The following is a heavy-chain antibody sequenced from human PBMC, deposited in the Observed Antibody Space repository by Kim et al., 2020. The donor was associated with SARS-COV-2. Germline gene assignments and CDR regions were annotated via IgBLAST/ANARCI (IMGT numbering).Heavy chain of an antibody. V-gene: IGHV3-72*01. J-gene: IGHJ4*01. CDR3: VRSDSSGYYALDY. Sequence: YAASVKGRFTISRDDSKNALYLQTNSLRVEDTAVYYCVRSDSSGYYALDYWGHGTLVTVSS. D-gene: IGHD3-22*01.